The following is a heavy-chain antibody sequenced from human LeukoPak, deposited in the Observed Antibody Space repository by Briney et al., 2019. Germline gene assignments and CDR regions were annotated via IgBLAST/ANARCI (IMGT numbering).Heavy chain of an antibody. CDR1: GYTFTGSGWY. V-gene: IGHV1-2*02. CDR2: IHPNNGAT. CDR3: ARHIVATIEDWFDP. J-gene: IGHJ5*02. D-gene: IGHD5-12*01. Sequence: ASVKVSCKASGYTFTGSGWYLYWLRQAPGQGLECVGWIHPNNGATLYAQKFQGRVAMTRDTSISTAYMELSRLRSDDTAVYYCARHIVATIEDWFDPWGQGTLVTVSS.